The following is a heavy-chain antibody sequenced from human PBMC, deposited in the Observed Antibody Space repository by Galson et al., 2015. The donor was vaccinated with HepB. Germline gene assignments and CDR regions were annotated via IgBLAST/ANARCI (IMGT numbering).Heavy chain of an antibody. Sequence: SVKVSCKASGYTFTSYYMHWVRQAPGQGLEWMEIINPSGGSTSYAQKFQGRVTMTRDTSTSTVYMELSSLRSEDTAVYYCARDRYCSSTSCYIFDYWGQGTLVTVSS. CDR1: GYTFTSYY. CDR3: ARDRYCSSTSCYIFDY. D-gene: IGHD2-2*02. J-gene: IGHJ4*02. CDR2: INPSGGST. V-gene: IGHV1-46*01.